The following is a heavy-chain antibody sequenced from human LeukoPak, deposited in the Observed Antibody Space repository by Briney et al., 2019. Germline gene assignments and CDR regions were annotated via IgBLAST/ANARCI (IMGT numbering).Heavy chain of an antibody. CDR1: GGSISSSSYY. J-gene: IGHJ5*02. V-gene: IGHV4-39*07. D-gene: IGHD3-10*01. CDR2: IYYSGST. Sequence: SETLSLTCTVSGGSISSSSYYWGWIRQPPGKGLEWIGSIYYSGSTYYNPSLKSRVTISVDTSKNQFSLKLSSVTAADTAVYYCARRVRGVIGRYNWFDPWGQGTLVTVSS. CDR3: ARRVRGVIGRYNWFDP.